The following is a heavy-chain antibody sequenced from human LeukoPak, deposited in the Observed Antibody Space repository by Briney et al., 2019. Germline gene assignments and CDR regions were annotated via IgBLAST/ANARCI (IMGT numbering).Heavy chain of an antibody. CDR2: IYYSGST. V-gene: IGHV4-59*01. J-gene: IGHJ4*02. Sequence: SETLSLTCTVSGGSFSSYYWSWIRQPPGKGLEWIGYIYYSGSTNYNPSLKSRVTISVDTSKNQFSLKLSSVTAADTAVYYCARVLSSGWSDPLFDYWGQGTLVTVSS. CDR3: ARVLSSGWSDPLFDY. D-gene: IGHD6-19*01. CDR1: GGSFSSYY.